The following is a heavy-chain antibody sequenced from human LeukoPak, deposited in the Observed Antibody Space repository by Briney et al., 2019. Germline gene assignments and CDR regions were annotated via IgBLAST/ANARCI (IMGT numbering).Heavy chain of an antibody. V-gene: IGHV4-59*12. CDR3: AREEYSSGWYGGIDY. J-gene: IGHJ4*02. CDR2: IHYTGST. CDR1: GGSINSYY. D-gene: IGHD6-19*01. Sequence: KPSETLSLTCTVSGGSINSYYWSWIRQPPGKGLECIGYIHYTGSTNYNPSLKSRVTISVDTSKNQFSLKLSSVTAADTAVYYCAREEYSSGWYGGIDYWGQGTLVTVSS.